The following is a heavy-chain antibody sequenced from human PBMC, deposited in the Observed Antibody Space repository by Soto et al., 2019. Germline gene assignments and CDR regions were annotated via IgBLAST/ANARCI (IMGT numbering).Heavy chain of an antibody. D-gene: IGHD3-16*01. J-gene: IGHJ1*01. Sequence: LQLPEAGPGMVKPSETLSLTCPVSGGSLRNSSHYRGWIRQPPGKGLGWIGSIHYSGSTYYNPSLKGRVTISVDTSKNQFSLKLSSVTAADTAVYYCGWGPRAEYFQSRGQGTLVTVSS. CDR3: GWGPRAEYFQS. V-gene: IGHV4-39*01. CDR1: GGSLRNSSHY. CDR2: IHYSGST.